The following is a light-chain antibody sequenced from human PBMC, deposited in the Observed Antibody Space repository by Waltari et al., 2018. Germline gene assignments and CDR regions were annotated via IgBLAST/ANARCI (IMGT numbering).Light chain of an antibody. Sequence: EVVMPQSPATLSVSPGGTATLSCRASRSISINLVWYQHRPGQAPMLLIYGASTRATDIPARFSGSGSGTEFTLTISSLQSEDAAVYYCQQFNDWPRTFGQGTKVEVK. V-gene: IGKV3-15*01. CDR1: RSISIN. CDR3: QQFNDWPRT. CDR2: GAS. J-gene: IGKJ1*01.